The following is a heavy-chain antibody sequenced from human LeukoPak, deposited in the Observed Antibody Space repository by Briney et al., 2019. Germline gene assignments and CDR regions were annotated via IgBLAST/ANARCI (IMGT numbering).Heavy chain of an antibody. Sequence: GGSLRLSCSAAGFGISTYSMNWVRQAPGKGLEWVSSISSSGKYVYYGDSVKGRFTLSGDDAKNELYLQMNSLRAEDTALYYCARDRYDSSVGGMDVWGQGTTVTVSS. D-gene: IGHD6-6*01. CDR3: ARDRYDSSVGGMDV. CDR2: ISSSGKYV. J-gene: IGHJ6*02. CDR1: GFGISTYS. V-gene: IGHV3-21*06.